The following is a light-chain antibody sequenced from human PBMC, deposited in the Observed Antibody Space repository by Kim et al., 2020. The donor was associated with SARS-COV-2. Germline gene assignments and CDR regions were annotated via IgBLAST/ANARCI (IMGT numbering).Light chain of an antibody. V-gene: IGKV3-20*01. CDR2: DAS. CDR1: QRVVSRF. J-gene: IGKJ2*01. CDR3: HQYGRSPYD. Sequence: LSPGERATLSCRASQRVVSRFLAWFQQKPGQPPRLLIHDASSRATGIPDRFSGSGSGTDFTLTISRLETEDFAVYYCHQYGRSPYDFGQGTKLEI.